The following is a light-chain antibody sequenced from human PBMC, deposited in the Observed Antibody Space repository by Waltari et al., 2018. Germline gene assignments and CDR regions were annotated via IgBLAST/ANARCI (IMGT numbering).Light chain of an antibody. CDR1: SRDVGGYNF. CDR3: SSYAGSSTV. Sequence: SALTQPPSASGSPGQSVTISCPGSSRDVGGYNFVSWYQQHPGKAPKLMIYEVSKRPSGGPDRFSDSKSDNTASLTVSGLQAEDEADYYCSSYAGSSTVFGGGTKLTVL. J-gene: IGLJ2*01. CDR2: EVS. V-gene: IGLV2-8*01.